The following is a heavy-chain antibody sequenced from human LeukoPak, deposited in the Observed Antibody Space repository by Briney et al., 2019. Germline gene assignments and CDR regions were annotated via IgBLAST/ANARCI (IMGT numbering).Heavy chain of an antibody. D-gene: IGHD2-2*01. Sequence: GGSLRLSCAASGFTFSSYSMDWVRQAPGKGLEWVAVISYDGSNKYYADSVKGRFTISRDNSKNTLYLQMNSLRAEDTAVYYCARDKVPAATSYYYYGMDVWGQGTTVTVSS. V-gene: IGHV3-30-3*01. CDR2: ISYDGSNK. CDR3: ARDKVPAATSYYYYGMDV. CDR1: GFTFSSYS. J-gene: IGHJ6*02.